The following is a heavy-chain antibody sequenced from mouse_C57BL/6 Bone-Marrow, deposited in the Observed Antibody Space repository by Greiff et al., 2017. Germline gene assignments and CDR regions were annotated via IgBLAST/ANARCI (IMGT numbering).Heavy chain of an antibody. CDR1: GYTFTDHT. J-gene: IGHJ1*03. CDR2: IYPRDGST. D-gene: IGHD2-4*01. CDR3: ARRSHYDYDGLTTERRV. Sequence: VQLQQSDAELVKPGASVKISCKVSGYTFTDHTIHWMKQRPEQGLEWIGYIYPRDGSTKYNEKFKGKATLTADKSSNTAYMQLNSLTSEDSAVYFCARRSHYDYDGLTTERRVWGTGTTVTVSS. V-gene: IGHV1-78*01.